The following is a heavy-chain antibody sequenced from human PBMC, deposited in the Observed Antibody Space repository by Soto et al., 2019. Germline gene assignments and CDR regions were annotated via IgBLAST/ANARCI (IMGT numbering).Heavy chain of an antibody. V-gene: IGHV1-69*13. J-gene: IGHJ5*02. CDR1: GGTFSSYA. Sequence: ASVKVSCKASGGTFSSYAISWVRQAPGQGLEWMGGIIPIFGTANYAQKFQGRVTITADESTSTAYMELSSLRSEDTAVYYCAALHCSGGSCYSGWFDPWGQGTLVTVSS. CDR2: IIPIFGTA. CDR3: AALHCSGGSCYSGWFDP. D-gene: IGHD2-15*01.